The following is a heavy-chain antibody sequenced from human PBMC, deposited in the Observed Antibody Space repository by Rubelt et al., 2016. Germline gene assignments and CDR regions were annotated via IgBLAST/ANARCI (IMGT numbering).Heavy chain of an antibody. D-gene: IGHD5-18*01. CDR1: GGSISSYY. CDR3: ARGRYSYDY. Sequence: QVQLQESGPGLVKPSETLSLTCTVSGGSISSYYWSWIRQPPGKGLEWIGEINHSGSTNYNPSLRSRVTMSVDTSKNQCSRKLSSGTAADTAVYYCARGRYSYDYWGQGTLVTVSS. J-gene: IGHJ4*02. V-gene: IGHV4-34*09. CDR2: INHSGST.